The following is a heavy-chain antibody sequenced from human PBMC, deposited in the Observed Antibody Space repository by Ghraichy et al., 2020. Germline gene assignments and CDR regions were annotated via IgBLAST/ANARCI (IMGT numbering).Heavy chain of an antibody. D-gene: IGHD6-13*01. CDR1: GFTLSSYW. CDR2: INSDGSST. J-gene: IGHJ3*01. V-gene: IGHV3-74*01. CDR3: ARDSSSWDAFDF. Sequence: GGSLRLSCAASGFTLSSYWIHWVRQAPGKGLVWVSRINSDGSSTSYADSVRGRFTISRANVKNTLHLQINSLRAEDTAVYYCARDSSSWDAFDFWGQGTMVIVSS.